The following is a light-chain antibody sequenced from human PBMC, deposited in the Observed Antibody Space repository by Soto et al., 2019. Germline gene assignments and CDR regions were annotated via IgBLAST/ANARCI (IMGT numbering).Light chain of an antibody. CDR1: SSNIGAGYD. CDR2: GNS. V-gene: IGLV1-40*01. CDR3: QSYDSSLSVV. Sequence: QSVLTQPPSVSGAPGQRVTISCTGSSSNIGAGYDVHWYQQLPETAPKLLIYGNSNRPSGVPDRFSGSKSGTSASLAITGLHAEDEAEYYCQSYDSSLSVVFGGGTQLTVL. J-gene: IGLJ2*01.